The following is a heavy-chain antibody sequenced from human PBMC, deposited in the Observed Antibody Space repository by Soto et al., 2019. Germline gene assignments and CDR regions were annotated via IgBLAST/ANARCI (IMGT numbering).Heavy chain of an antibody. CDR2: IKQDGGEK. D-gene: IGHD1-7*01. J-gene: IGHJ4*02. CDR3: ARDDLHWNYVY. CDR1: GFTFSTYW. V-gene: IGHV3-7*01. Sequence: GGSMRLSCAASGFTFSTYWMSWVRQAPGKGMEWVANIKQDGGEKYYVDSVKGRLTISRDNAKNSLYLLMNSLRAEDTALYYCARDDLHWNYVYWGQGTLVTVSS.